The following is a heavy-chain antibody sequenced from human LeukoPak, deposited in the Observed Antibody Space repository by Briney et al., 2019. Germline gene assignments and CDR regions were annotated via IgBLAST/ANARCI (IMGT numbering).Heavy chain of an antibody. D-gene: IGHD5-24*01. Sequence: ASVKVSCKASGYTFTDYYLYWVRLAPGEGPWWMGWIRLNNGDTLYAPKFRGRVTMSRDTSLSTAYIELCWLKLDGTAVYNCARDRGWLQSDYWGQGTLVTVSS. J-gene: IGHJ4*02. CDR3: ARDRGWLQSDY. V-gene: IGHV1-2*02. CDR2: IRLNNGDT. CDR1: GYTFTDYY.